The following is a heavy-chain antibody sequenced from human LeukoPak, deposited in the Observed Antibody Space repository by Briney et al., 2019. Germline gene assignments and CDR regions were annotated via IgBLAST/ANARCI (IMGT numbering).Heavy chain of an antibody. V-gene: IGHV4-28*03. CDR2: IYYSGST. J-gene: IGHJ6*02. Sequence: SDTLSLTCAVSGYSISSSNWWGWIRQPPGKGLEWIGYIYYSGSTYYNPSLKSRVTISVDTSKNQFSLKLSSVTAADTAVYYCARVGYSGYSQQRYYYYGMDVWGQGTTVTVSS. CDR3: ARVGYSGYSQQRYYYYGMDV. CDR1: GYSISSSNW. D-gene: IGHD5-12*01.